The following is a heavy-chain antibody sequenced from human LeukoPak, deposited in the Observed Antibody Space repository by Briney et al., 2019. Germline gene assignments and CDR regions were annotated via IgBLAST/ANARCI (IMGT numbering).Heavy chain of an antibody. CDR2: ITSDSNTI. CDR3: ARSTEWFADY. D-gene: IGHD3-3*01. J-gene: IGHJ4*02. Sequence: GGSLRLSCAASGFNFNVYSMNWVRQGPGKGLERISYITSDSNTIYYADSVRGRFTISRDNAKKSVYLELSNLRVDDTAMYYCARSTEWFADYWGQGTLVTVSS. CDR1: GFNFNVYS. V-gene: IGHV3-48*01.